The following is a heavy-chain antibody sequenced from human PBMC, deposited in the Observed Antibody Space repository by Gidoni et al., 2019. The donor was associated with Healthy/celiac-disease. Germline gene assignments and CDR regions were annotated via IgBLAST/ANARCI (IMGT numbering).Heavy chain of an antibody. D-gene: IGHD6-6*01. CDR2: IYYSGST. V-gene: IGHV4-59*08. CDR1: GGSISSYY. Sequence: QVQLQESGPGLVKPSETLSLTCTVSGGSISSYYWSWIRQPPGKGLEWIGYIYYSGSTNYNPSLKSRVTISVDTSKNQFSLKLSSVTAADTAVYYCARRRVAAARAGVYYYYGMDVWGQGTTVTVSS. J-gene: IGHJ6*02. CDR3: ARRRVAAARAGVYYYYGMDV.